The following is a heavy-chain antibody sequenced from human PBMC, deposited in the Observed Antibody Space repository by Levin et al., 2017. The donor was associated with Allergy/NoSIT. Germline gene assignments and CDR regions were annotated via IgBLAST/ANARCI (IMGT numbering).Heavy chain of an antibody. CDR3: ARHGRQQLVYWFDT. Sequence: SETLSLTCSVSGGSISSYYWSWIRQPPGKGLEWIGYVYYTGSTTYNPSLESRLIMSVDTSKNQFSLKLSSVTAADTAVYYCARHGRQQLVYWFDTWGQGTLVTVSS. D-gene: IGHD6-13*01. CDR1: GGSISSYY. CDR2: VYYTGST. J-gene: IGHJ5*02. V-gene: IGHV4-59*08.